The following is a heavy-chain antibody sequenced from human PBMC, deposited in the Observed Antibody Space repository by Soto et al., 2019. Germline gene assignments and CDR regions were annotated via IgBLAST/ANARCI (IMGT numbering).Heavy chain of an antibody. CDR1: GYSFTDYD. CDR2: INLDNNNT. J-gene: IGHJ4*02. CDR3: ARDPPGGYYDSSGYYGY. V-gene: IGHV1-18*01. Sequence: ASVKVSCKTSGYSFTDYDIHWVRQAAGQGLEWMGWINLDNNNTNYAQKLQGRVTMTTDTSTSTAYMELRSLRSDDTAVYYCARDPPGGYYDSSGYYGYWGQGTLVTVSS. D-gene: IGHD3-22*01.